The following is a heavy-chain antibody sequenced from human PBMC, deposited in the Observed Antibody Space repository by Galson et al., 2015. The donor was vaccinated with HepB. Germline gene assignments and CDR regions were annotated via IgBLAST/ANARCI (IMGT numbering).Heavy chain of an antibody. CDR1: GGSFSGYY. V-gene: IGHV4-34*01. Sequence: ETLSLTCAVYGGSFSGYYWSWIRQPPGKGLEWIGEINHSGSTNYNPSLKSRVTISVDTSKNQFSLKLSSVTAADTAVYYCARLGGDYEIYGMDVWGQGTTVTVSS. CDR2: INHSGST. J-gene: IGHJ6*02. CDR3: ARLGGDYEIYGMDV. D-gene: IGHD4-17*01.